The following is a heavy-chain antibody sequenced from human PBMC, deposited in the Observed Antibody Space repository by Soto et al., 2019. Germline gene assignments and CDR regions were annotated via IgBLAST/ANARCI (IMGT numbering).Heavy chain of an antibody. D-gene: IGHD3-22*01. J-gene: IGHJ3*02. CDR3: AREVLYYDSSGYSWDDAFDI. CDR2: IYQSGST. Sequence: SETLSLTCAVSGGSISSSAYSWSWIRQPPGKGLEWIGFIYQSGSTYYNPSLKSRLTMSLDRPKNQFSLKLTSVTAADTAIYYCAREVLYYDSSGYSWDDAFDIWGQGTMVT. V-gene: IGHV4-30-2*01. CDR1: GGSISSSAYS.